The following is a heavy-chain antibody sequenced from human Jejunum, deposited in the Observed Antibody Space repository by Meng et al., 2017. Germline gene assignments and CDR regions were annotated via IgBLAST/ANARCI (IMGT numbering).Heavy chain of an antibody. D-gene: IGHD2-2*01. V-gene: IGHV1-69*01. Sequence: QGVMVSSGAEVKKPGSSVKVSCKASGGTFSSYAMNWVRQAPGQGLEWMGGIIPYTGTGKYALKFQGRVTITADESTSTAYMELSSLRSEDTAVYYCARGGVSYQLLTRLVYWGQGTLVTVSS. CDR1: GGTFSSYA. CDR3: ARGGVSYQLLTRLVY. J-gene: IGHJ4*02. CDR2: IIPYTGTG.